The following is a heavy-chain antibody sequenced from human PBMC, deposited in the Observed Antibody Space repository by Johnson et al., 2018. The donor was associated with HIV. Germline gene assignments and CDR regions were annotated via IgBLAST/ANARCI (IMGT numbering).Heavy chain of an antibody. J-gene: IGHJ3*01. D-gene: IGHD6-19*01. CDR1: GFTFGSYA. V-gene: IGHV3-30*14. Sequence: QVQLVESGGGVVQPGRSLRLPCAASGFTFGSYAMHWVRQAPGKGLEWVAFLSYDGSNKYYADSVKGRFTISRDNSKNTLYLQMNSLRAEDTAVYYCARKQWLAKISSDAFDVWGQGTMVTVSS. CDR3: ARKQWLAKISSDAFDV. CDR2: LSYDGSNK.